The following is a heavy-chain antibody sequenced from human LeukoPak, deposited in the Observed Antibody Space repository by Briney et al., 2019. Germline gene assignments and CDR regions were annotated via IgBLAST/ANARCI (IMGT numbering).Heavy chain of an antibody. J-gene: IGHJ6*03. Sequence: SETLSLTCAVYGGSFSGYYWSWIRQPPGKGLEWIGEINHSGSTNYNPSLKSRVTISVDTSKNQFSLKLSSVTAADTAVYYCARHPLMVRGATYYYYYYMDVWGKGTTVTISS. CDR2: INHSGST. V-gene: IGHV4-34*01. D-gene: IGHD3-10*01. CDR3: ARHPLMVRGATYYYYYYMDV. CDR1: GGSFSGYY.